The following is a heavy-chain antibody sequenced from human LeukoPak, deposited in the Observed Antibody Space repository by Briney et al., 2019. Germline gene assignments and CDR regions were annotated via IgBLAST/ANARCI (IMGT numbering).Heavy chain of an antibody. CDR2: ISGSGGST. CDR3: AKGLQGYSSSWFDP. V-gene: IGHV3-23*01. CDR1: GFTFSNYA. J-gene: IGHJ5*02. Sequence: GRSLRLSCAASGFTFSNYAMSWVRQAPGKGLEWVSGISGSGGSTYYADSVKGRFTMSRDNSKNTLYLQMNSLRAEDTAVYYCAKGLQGYSSSWFDPWGQGTLVTVSS. D-gene: IGHD4-11*01.